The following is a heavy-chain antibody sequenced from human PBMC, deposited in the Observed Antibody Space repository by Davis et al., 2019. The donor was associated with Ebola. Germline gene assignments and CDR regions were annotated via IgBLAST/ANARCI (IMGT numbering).Heavy chain of an antibody. CDR2: ISYDGSNR. J-gene: IGHJ6*04. V-gene: IGHV3-30*04. Sequence: GESLKISCAASGFTFSSYAMHWVRQAPGKGLEWVALISYDGSNRNYADSVKGRFTISRDNSKNTLYLQMNSLRAEDTAVYYCARGDIVATMYYYYYGMDVWGKGTTVTVSS. CDR3: ARGDIVATMYYYYYGMDV. D-gene: IGHD5-12*01. CDR1: GFTFSSYA.